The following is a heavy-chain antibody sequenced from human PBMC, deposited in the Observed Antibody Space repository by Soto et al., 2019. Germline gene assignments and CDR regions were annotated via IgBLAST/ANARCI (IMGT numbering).Heavy chain of an antibody. D-gene: IGHD2-8*01. V-gene: IGHV1-8*01. CDR1: GYTFINYD. CDR2: MNPDSGNT. J-gene: IGHJ5*02. Sequence: ASGKVSCKASGYTFINYDINWVRQAPGQGLEWVGWMNPDSGNTGYAQNFQGRVTMTGNTSISSVYMELSSLTSEDTAVYYCARRRGSNGWFDLWGQGTLVTVSS. CDR3: ARRRGSNGWFDL.